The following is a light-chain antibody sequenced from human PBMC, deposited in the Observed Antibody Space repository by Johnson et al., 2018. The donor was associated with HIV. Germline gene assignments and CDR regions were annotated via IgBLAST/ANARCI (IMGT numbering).Light chain of an antibody. V-gene: IGLV1-51*02. CDR3: GTWDDSLSTGGV. J-gene: IGLJ1*01. Sequence: QSVLTQPPSVSAAPGQKVTISCSGSSSNIGNNYVSWYQQLPGTAPKLLIYENNKRPSGIPDLFSGSKSGTSATLGITGLQTGDEADYYCGTWDDSLSTGGVFGAGTKVTVL. CDR1: SSNIGNNY. CDR2: ENN.